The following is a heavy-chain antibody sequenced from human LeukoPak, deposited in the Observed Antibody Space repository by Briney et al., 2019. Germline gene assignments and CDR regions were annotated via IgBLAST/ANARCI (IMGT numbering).Heavy chain of an antibody. D-gene: IGHD3-22*01. J-gene: IGHJ4*02. CDR3: AKGGYYYDSSGSDY. CDR1: GFTFSTYW. CDR2: ISGSGGST. Sequence: GGSLRLSCAASGFTFSTYWMSWVRQAPGKGLEWVSAISGSGGSTYYADSVKGRFTISRDNSKNTLYLQMNSLRAEDTAVYYCAKGGYYYDSSGSDYWGQGTLVTVSS. V-gene: IGHV3-23*01.